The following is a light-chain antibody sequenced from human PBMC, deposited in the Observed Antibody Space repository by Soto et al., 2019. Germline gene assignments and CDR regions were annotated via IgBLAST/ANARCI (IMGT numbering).Light chain of an antibody. CDR3: SSDTSGSLVV. Sequence: QSALTQPASVSGSPGQSITISCTGTSSDVGGFNYVSWYQQHPGKVPKLMIFEVSNRPSGVSPRFSASKSGNTASLTISGLQAEDEADYYCSSDTSGSLVVFGGGTKVTVL. CDR1: SSDVGGFNY. V-gene: IGLV2-14*01. CDR2: EVS. J-gene: IGLJ2*01.